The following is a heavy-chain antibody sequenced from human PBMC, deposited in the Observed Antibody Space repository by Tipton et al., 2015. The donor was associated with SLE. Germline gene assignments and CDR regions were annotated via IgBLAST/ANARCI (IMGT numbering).Heavy chain of an antibody. CDR3: ARDPWPTGDGYYFDY. V-gene: IGHV3-48*03. CDR2: ISSSGSTI. Sequence: SLRLSCAASGFTFSSYEMNWVRQAPGKGLEWVSYISSSGSTINYADSVKGRFTTSRDNAKNSLYLQMNSLRAEDTAVYYCARDPWPTGDGYYFDYWGQGTLVTVSS. D-gene: IGHD7-27*01. CDR1: GFTFSSYE. J-gene: IGHJ4*02.